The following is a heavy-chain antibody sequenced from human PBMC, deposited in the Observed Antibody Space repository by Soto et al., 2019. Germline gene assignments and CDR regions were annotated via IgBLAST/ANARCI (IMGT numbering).Heavy chain of an antibody. CDR1: GFTFDDYA. V-gene: IGHV3-9*01. CDR3: VKVRRFLEAWGAFDV. J-gene: IGHJ3*01. D-gene: IGHD3-3*01. CDR2: ISWNSEVK. Sequence: EMQLVESGGGLVQPGRSLRLSCAASGFTFDDYAMHWVRQVPGKGLEWVSGISWNSEVKLYADTTKGRFAISRDNAKNSLYLQIDGLGVEDTAFYYCVKVRRFLEAWGAFDVWGQGTLVTVSS.